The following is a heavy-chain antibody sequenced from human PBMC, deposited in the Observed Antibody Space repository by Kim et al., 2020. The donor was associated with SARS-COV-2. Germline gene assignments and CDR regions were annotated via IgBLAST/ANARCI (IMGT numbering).Heavy chain of an antibody. CDR1: GGSISSYY. J-gene: IGHJ6*02. V-gene: IGHV4-59*01. CDR3: ARGDSWYYGMDV. D-gene: IGHD2-15*01. Sequence: SETLSLTCTVSGGSISSYYWSWIRQPPGKGLEWIGYIYYSGSTNYNPSLKSRVTISVDTSKNQFSLKLSSVTAADTAVYYCARGDSWYYGMDVWGQGTTVTVSS. CDR2: IYYSGST.